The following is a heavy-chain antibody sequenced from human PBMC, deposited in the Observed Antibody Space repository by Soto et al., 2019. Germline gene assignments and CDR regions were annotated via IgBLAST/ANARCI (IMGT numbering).Heavy chain of an antibody. CDR1: GGSISSSSYY. Sequence: WETLSLTCTVSGGSISSSSYYWGWIRQPPGKGLEWIGSIYYSGSTYYNPSLKSRVTISVDTSKNQFSLKLSSVTAADTAVYYCASCSIAAFGMDVWGQGTTVTVSS. CDR3: ASCSIAAFGMDV. D-gene: IGHD6-6*01. CDR2: IYYSGST. J-gene: IGHJ6*02. V-gene: IGHV4-39*01.